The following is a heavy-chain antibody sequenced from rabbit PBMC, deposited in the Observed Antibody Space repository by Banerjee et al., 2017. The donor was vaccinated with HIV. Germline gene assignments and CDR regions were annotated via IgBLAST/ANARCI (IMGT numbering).Heavy chain of an antibody. J-gene: IGHJ2*01. Sequence: QSLEESGGDLVKPGASLTLTCTASGFSFSRSYWICWVRQAPGKRPEWIACIYSGSSATTYYANWAKGRFTISRTSSTTVALQMTSLTAADTATYFCARDRTVNSFGSDWGPDAFDPWGPGTLVTVS. CDR1: GFSFSRSYW. V-gene: IGHV1S40*01. D-gene: IGHD4-1*01. CDR2: IYSGSSATT. CDR3: ARDRTVNSFGSDWGPDAFDP.